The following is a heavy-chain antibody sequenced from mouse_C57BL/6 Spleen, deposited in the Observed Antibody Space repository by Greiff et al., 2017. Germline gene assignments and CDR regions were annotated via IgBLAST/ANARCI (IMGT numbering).Heavy chain of an antibody. CDR1: GYTFTSYW. V-gene: IGHV1-69*01. Sequence: VQLQQPGAELVMPGASVKLSCKASGYTFTSYWMHWVKQRPGQGLEWIGAIDPSDSYTNYNQKFKGKSTLTVDKSSSTAYMQLSSLTSVDSAVYYCARKGPYGDYWGQGTSVTVSS. CDR3: ARKGPYGDY. J-gene: IGHJ4*01. CDR2: IDPSDSYT. D-gene: IGHD1-1*02.